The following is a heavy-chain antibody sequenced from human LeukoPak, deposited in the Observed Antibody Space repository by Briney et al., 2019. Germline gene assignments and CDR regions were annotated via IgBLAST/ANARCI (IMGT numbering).Heavy chain of an antibody. CDR3: ARSEDTAIVGYYMDV. J-gene: IGHJ6*03. Sequence: SETLSLTCTVSGGSISSYYWSWIRQPPGKGLEWIGYIYYSGSTNYNPSLKSRVTISVDTSKNQFSLKLSSVTAADTAVYYCARSEDTAIVGYYMDVWGKGTTVTVSS. CDR2: IYYSGST. D-gene: IGHD5-18*01. CDR1: GGSISSYY. V-gene: IGHV4-59*08.